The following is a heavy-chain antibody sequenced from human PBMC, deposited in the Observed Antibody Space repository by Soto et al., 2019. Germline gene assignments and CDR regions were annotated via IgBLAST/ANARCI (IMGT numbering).Heavy chain of an antibody. CDR1: GGSISRSSYY. V-gene: IGHV4-39*01. D-gene: IGHD4-17*01. CDR2: IYYSGST. J-gene: IGHJ4*02. Sequence: SETLSLTCTVSGGSISRSSYYWGWIRQPPGKGLEWIGSIYYSGSTYYNPSLKSRVTISVDTSKNQFSLKLSSVTAADTAVYYCARQLMTTVIQNYFDYWGQGTLVTVSS. CDR3: ARQLMTTVIQNYFDY.